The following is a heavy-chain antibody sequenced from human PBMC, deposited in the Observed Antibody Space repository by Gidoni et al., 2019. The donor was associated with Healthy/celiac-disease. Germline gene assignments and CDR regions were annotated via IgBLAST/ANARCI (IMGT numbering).Heavy chain of an antibody. CDR1: GYTFTSYG. Sequence: QVQLVQSGAEVKKPGASVKVSCKASGYTFTSYGISWVRQAPGQGLEWMGWISAYNGNPNYAQKLQGNVTMTPDTSPSTAYMGLRRLGSDDTALYYCARAHEDYDILTEGGGGAFDIWGQGTMVTVSS. CDR3: ARAHEDYDILTEGGGGAFDI. J-gene: IGHJ3*02. D-gene: IGHD3-9*01. V-gene: IGHV1-18*01. CDR2: ISAYNGNP.